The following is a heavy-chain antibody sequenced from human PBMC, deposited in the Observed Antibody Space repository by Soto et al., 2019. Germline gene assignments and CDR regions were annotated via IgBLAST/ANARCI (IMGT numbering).Heavy chain of an antibody. V-gene: IGHV5-51*01. CDR1: GYTFTNDW. D-gene: IGHD3-10*01. Sequence: ESLKISCKGSGYTFTNDWIGWVRQLPGKGLEWMGIIYPDDSDTRYSPSFQGQVTISADKSISTTYLYWSSLKASDTAMYYCAKPGSLQGRFDYWGQGTLVTVSS. J-gene: IGHJ4*02. CDR3: AKPGSLQGRFDY. CDR2: IYPDDSDT.